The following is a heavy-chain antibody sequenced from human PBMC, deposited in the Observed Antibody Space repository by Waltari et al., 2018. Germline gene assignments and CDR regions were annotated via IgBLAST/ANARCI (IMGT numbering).Heavy chain of an antibody. CDR1: GISFSSFW. Sequence: EVQLVESGGGLVQPGGSLRLSCAASGISFSSFWMTWVRQATGKGLGWGANIKQDGSEEYDVYSVKGRFTISKDNAKNSLYLQMNSLRAEDTAVYFCARERRGQSGWYYFDFWGQGSLVTVSS. CDR2: IKQDGSEE. J-gene: IGHJ4*02. D-gene: IGHD6-19*01. V-gene: IGHV3-7*01. CDR3: ARERRGQSGWYYFDF.